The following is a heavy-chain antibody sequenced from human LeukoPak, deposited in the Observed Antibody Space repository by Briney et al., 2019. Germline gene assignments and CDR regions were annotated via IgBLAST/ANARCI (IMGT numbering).Heavy chain of an antibody. V-gene: IGHV4-34*01. CDR1: GGSFNGYF. CDR3: ARGHRYRTSWKRGGGYDY. J-gene: IGHJ4*02. D-gene: IGHD6-13*01. CDR2: IDHSGGA. Sequence: PSETLSLTCAVYGGSFNGYFWSWIRQPPGKGLEWIGEIDHSGGANYNPSLKSRVNISLDTSKNQFSLRLTSVTAADQAIVQCARGHRYRTSWKRGGGYDYWGQGTLVTVSS.